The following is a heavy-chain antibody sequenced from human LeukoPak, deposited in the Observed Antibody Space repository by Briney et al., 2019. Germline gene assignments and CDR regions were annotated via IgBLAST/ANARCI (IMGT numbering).Heavy chain of an antibody. Sequence: GGSLRLSCTVSGFTFSNYAMNWVRQAPGKGLEWVSGLSGSGVRTDYADSVKGRFTVSRDISKDTLYLQMNDLRAEDTAVYYCAKAEGYSTGWFSYWGQGTLVTVSS. D-gene: IGHD6-19*01. CDR3: AKAEGYSTGWFSY. CDR1: GFTFSNYA. CDR2: LSGSGVRT. J-gene: IGHJ4*02. V-gene: IGHV3-23*01.